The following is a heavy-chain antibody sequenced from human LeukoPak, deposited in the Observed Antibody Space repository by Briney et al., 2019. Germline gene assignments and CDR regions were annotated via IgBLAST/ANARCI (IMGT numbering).Heavy chain of an antibody. CDR1: GFTFSSYS. V-gene: IGHV3-21*01. Sequence: GGSLRLSCAASGFTFSSYSMNWVRQAPGKGLEWVSSISSSSSYIYYADSVKSRFTISRDNAKNSLYLQMNSLRAEDTAVYYCARDTAAAGTRWGQGTLVTVSS. CDR3: ARDTAAAGTR. D-gene: IGHD6-13*01. CDR2: ISSSSSYI. J-gene: IGHJ4*02.